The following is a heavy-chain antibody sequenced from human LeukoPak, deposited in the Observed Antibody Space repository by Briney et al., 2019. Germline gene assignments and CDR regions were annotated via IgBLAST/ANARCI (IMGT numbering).Heavy chain of an antibody. V-gene: IGHV3-48*03. CDR3: ASLTAAAPYYYYYMDV. J-gene: IGHJ6*03. CDR2: ISSSGSTI. D-gene: IGHD6-13*01. CDR1: GFTFSSYE. Sequence: GGSLRPSCTASGFTFSSYEMNWVRQAPGKGLEWVSYISSSGSTIYYADSVKGRFTISRDNAKNSLYLQMNSLRAEDTAVYYCASLTAAAPYYYYYMDVWGKGTTVTVSS.